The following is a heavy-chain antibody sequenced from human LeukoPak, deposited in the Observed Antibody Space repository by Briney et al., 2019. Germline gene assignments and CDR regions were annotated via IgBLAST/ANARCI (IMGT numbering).Heavy chain of an antibody. V-gene: IGHV4-38-2*01. J-gene: IGHJ4*02. CDR3: ARAHSGYYDSSGYSLFDY. Sequence: SEPLSLTCAVSGYSISSGYFWGWLRQPPGKGLEGIGSIYHSGSSYYNPSLKSRVTISVDTSKNQFSLKMSSVTASDTAVYYCARAHSGYYDSSGYSLFDYWGQGTLVTVSS. CDR2: IYHSGSS. D-gene: IGHD3-22*01. CDR1: GYSISSGYF.